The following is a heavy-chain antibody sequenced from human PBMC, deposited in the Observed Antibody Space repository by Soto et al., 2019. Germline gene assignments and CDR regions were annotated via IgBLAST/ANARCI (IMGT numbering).Heavy chain of an antibody. Sequence: GGSLRLSCATSGFTFSSYAMSWVRQAPGKGLEWVSTISGSGGTTYYADSVKGRFTISRDNSKNTLYLQMNNLGAEDTAAYYCAKNPGYYYDSTGYHFDYWGQGTLVTVSS. D-gene: IGHD3-22*01. J-gene: IGHJ4*02. CDR3: AKNPGYYYDSTGYHFDY. CDR1: GFTFSSYA. V-gene: IGHV3-23*01. CDR2: ISGSGGTT.